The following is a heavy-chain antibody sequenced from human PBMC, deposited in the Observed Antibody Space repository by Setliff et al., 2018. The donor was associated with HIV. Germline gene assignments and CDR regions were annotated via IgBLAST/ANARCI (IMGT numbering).Heavy chain of an antibody. D-gene: IGHD2-2*01. CDR1: GFTFSTYA. V-gene: IGHV3-23*01. Sequence: GGSLRLSCAASGFTFSTYAMSWVRQAPGKGLEWVSVISGRGDNTYYADSVKGRFTISRDNSLYLQMDSLRAEDTAVYYCARSRSTRDAFDIWGQGTMVTVSS. CDR2: ISGRGDNT. J-gene: IGHJ3*02. CDR3: ARSRSTRDAFDI.